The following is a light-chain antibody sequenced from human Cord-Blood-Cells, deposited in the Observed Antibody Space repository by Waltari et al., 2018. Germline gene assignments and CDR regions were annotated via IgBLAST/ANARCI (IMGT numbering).Light chain of an antibody. Sequence: DIQMTQSQSSLSASVGDSVTITCRASQSISSYLNWYQQKPGKAPKLLIYAASSLQSGVPARFSGSGSGTDFTLTISSLQPEDFATYYCQQSYSTPHTFGQGTKVEIK. CDR3: QQSYSTPHT. V-gene: IGKV1-39*01. CDR2: AAS. CDR1: QSISSY. J-gene: IGKJ1*01.